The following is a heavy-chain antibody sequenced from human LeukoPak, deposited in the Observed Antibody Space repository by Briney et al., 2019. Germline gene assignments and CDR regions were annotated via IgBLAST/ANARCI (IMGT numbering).Heavy chain of an antibody. CDR2: ISYDGSNK. CDR3: AKVGVYCSGGSCYLNYFDY. D-gene: IGHD2-15*01. CDR1: GFTFSSYG. V-gene: IGHV3-30*18. J-gene: IGHJ4*02. Sequence: GGSLRLSCAASGFTFSSYGMHWVRQAPGKGLEWVAVISYDGSNKYYADSVKGRFTISRDNSKNTLYLQMNSLRAEDTAVYYCAKVGVYCSGGSCYLNYFDYWGQGTLVTVSS.